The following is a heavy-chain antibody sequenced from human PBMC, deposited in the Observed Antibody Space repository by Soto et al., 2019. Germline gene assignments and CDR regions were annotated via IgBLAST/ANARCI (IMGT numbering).Heavy chain of an antibody. CDR1: GGSISSGDYY. CDR3: ARGGTIFGVVNH. D-gene: IGHD3-3*01. Sequence: QVQLQEPGPGLVKPSQTLSLTCTVSGGSISSGDYYWSWIRQPPGKGLEWIGYIYYSGSTYYNPSLKSRVTISVDTPKNQFSLKLSSVTAADTAVYYCARGGTIFGVVNHWGQGTLVTVSS. CDR2: IYYSGST. V-gene: IGHV4-30-4*01. J-gene: IGHJ5*02.